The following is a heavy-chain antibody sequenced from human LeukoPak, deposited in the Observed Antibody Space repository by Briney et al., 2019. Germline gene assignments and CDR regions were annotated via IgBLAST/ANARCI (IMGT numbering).Heavy chain of an antibody. D-gene: IGHD3-3*01. CDR2: ISGSGGST. V-gene: IGHV3-23*01. Sequence: GRSPRLSCAASGFTFSSYAIGWVRQAPGKGLEWVSAISGSGGSTYYADSVKGRFTISRDNSKNTLYLQMNSLRAEDTAVYYCAKSSAGFFWSGYYLDYWGQGTLDTVSS. CDR3: AKSSAGFFWSGYYLDY. CDR1: GFTFSSYA. J-gene: IGHJ4*02.